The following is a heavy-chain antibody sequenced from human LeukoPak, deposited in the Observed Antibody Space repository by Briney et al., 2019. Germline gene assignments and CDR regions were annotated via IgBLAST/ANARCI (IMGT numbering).Heavy chain of an antibody. J-gene: IGHJ4*02. CDR3: ARGQLGPTSAPFDS. CDR2: VNPAGGST. D-gene: IGHD6-13*01. Sequence: GASVKVSCKTSGYTFIEYYLHWVRQTPGQAFEYMGIVNPAGGSTSYHHNFQGRVTMTREAPTTTIYMGLRNLTSDDTAVYYCARGQLGPTSAPFDSWGQGTLVTVSS. CDR1: GYTFIEYY. V-gene: IGHV1-46*01.